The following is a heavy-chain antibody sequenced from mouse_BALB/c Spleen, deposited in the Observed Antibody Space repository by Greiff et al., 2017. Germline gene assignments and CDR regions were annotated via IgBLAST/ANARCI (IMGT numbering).Heavy chain of an antibody. V-gene: IGHV5-4*02. CDR2: ISDGGSYT. CDR1: GFTFSDYY. D-gene: IGHD4-1*01. J-gene: IGHJ2*01. CDR3: AKLGKEGYFDY. Sequence: EVHLVESGGGLVKPGGSLKLSCAASGFTFSDYYMYWVRQTPEKRLEWVATISDGGSYTYYPDSVKGRFTISRDNAKNNLYLQMSSLKSEDTAMYYCAKLGKEGYFDYWGQGTTLTVSS.